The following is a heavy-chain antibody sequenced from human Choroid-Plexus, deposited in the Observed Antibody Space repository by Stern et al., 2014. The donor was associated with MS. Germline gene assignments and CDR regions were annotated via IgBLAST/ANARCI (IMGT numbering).Heavy chain of an antibody. D-gene: IGHD4-17*01. CDR3: ARDRYGDPFAS. CDR1: GYTFTDYF. J-gene: IGHJ4*02. V-gene: IGHV1-2*02. Sequence: QVQLVQSGAEVKKPGASVKVSCKASGYTFTDYFVHWVRQAPGQGLEWMGWINPRRGDTIYAQKVQGRDTMTLETSITTGYMEPGRLRSDDPAMYFCARDRYGDPFASWGQGTLVTVSP. CDR2: INPRRGDT.